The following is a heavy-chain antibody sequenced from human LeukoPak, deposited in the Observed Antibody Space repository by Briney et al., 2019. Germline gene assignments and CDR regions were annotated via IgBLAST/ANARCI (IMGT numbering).Heavy chain of an antibody. J-gene: IGHJ4*02. V-gene: IGHV3-23*01. D-gene: IGHD5-18*01. Sequence: GGSLRLSCAASGFTFSSYAMNWVRQAPGKGLEWVSVISGSGGSTHYADSVKGRFTISRDNSKNMLYLQMNSLRAEDRAVYYCATTIGGYNYGPSFDYWGQGTLVTVSS. CDR3: ATTIGGYNYGPSFDY. CDR1: GFTFSSYA. CDR2: ISGSGGST.